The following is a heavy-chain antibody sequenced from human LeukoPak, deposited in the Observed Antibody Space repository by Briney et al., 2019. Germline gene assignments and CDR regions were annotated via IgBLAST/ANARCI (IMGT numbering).Heavy chain of an antibody. V-gene: IGHV3-23*01. CDR1: GFTLRSYA. D-gene: IGHD4-23*01. J-gene: IGHJ4*02. CDR3: VRVNYGGNSGYHFDQ. Sequence: PGGSLRLSCEASGFTLRSYAMSWVRQAPGKGLEWVADISDGGDGTHYADSVKGRFTISRDNPKNIVFLQLNSLRAQDTAIYYCVRVNYGGNSGYHFDQWGQGTLVTDSS. CDR2: ISDGGDGT.